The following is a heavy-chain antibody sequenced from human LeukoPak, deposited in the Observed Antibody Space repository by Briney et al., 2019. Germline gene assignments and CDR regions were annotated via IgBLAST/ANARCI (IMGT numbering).Heavy chain of an antibody. V-gene: IGHV3-74*01. J-gene: IGHJ4*02. CDR2: IDSDASYS. D-gene: IGHD3-16*02. Sequence: GGSLRLSCEASGFSFSNYWMHWVRQAPGKGLMWVSRIDSDASYSSYADSVKGRFTISRDNAKNTLYLQMNSLRVEDTAVYYCARVDVWRSFRSQYWGQGTLVTVSS. CDR1: GFSFSNYW. CDR3: ARVDVWRSFRSQY.